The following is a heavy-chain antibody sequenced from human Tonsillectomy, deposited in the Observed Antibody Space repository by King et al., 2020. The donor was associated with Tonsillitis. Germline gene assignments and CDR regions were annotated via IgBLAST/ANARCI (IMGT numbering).Heavy chain of an antibody. CDR2: ISYDGSNK. J-gene: IGHJ6*02. V-gene: IGHV3-30*18. D-gene: IGHD6-19*01. CDR1: GFTFSSYG. CDR3: AKSGTYSSGWYYYGMDV. Sequence: VQLVESGGGVVQPGRSLRLSCAASGFTFSSYGMHWVRQAPGKGLEWVAVISYDGSNKYYAVSVKGRFTITRDNSNNTLYLQMNSLRAEDTAVYYCAKSGTYSSGWYYYGMDVWGQGTTVTVSS.